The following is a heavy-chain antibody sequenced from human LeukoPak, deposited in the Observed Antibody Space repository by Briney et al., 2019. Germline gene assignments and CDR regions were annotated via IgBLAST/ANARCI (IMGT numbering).Heavy chain of an antibody. CDR3: ARGSRYNWNDGEFDY. J-gene: IGHJ4*02. V-gene: IGHV1-69*05. D-gene: IGHD1-1*01. Sequence: GASVKVSCKASGGTFSSYAISWVRQAPRQGLEWMGGIIPIFGTANYAQKFQGRVTITTDESTSTAYMELSSLRSEDTAVYYCARGSRYNWNDGEFDYWGQGTLVTVSS. CDR1: GGTFSSYA. CDR2: IIPIFGTA.